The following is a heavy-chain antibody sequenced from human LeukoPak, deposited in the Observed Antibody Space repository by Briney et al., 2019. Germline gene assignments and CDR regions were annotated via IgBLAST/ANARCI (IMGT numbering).Heavy chain of an antibody. CDR1: GGSISSYY. CDR3: ARHSSSPYYFDY. J-gene: IGHJ4*02. Sequence: SETLSLTCTVSGGSISSYYWSWIRQPPGKGLEWIGYIYYSGSTNYNPSLKSRVTISVDTSKNQFSLKLSSVTAADTAVYYCARHSSSPYYFDYWGQGTLVTASS. V-gene: IGHV4-59*01. D-gene: IGHD6-13*01. CDR2: IYYSGST.